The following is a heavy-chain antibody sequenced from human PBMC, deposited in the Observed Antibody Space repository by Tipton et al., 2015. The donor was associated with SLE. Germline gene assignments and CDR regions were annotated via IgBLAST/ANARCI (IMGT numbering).Heavy chain of an antibody. CDR2: VSTLGST. CDR1: GGSISSGNYF. CDR3: ARRVWDYGDSYYFDV. D-gene: IGHD4-17*01. V-gene: IGHV4-61*02. J-gene: IGHJ4*02. Sequence: LRLSCTVSGGSISSGNYFWSWIRQPAGKGLEWIGRVSTLGSTNYNPSLKSRVSISVDTSKNQFSLRLSSVTAADTAVYYCARRVWDYGDSYYFDVWGPGTLVTVSS.